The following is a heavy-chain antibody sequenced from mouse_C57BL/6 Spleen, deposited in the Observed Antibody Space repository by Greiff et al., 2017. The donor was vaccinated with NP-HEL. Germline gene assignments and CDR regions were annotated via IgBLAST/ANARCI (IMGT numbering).Heavy chain of an antibody. V-gene: IGHV1-72*01. CDR1: GYTFTSYW. CDR2: IDPNSGGT. J-gene: IGHJ4*01. CDR3: ARGDGNYVFYAMDD. D-gene: IGHD2-1*01. Sequence: QVQLKESGAELVKPGASVKLSCKASGYTFTSYWMHWVKQRPGRGLEWIGRIDPNSGGTKYNEKFKSKATLTVDKPSSTAYMQLSSLTSEDAAVYYCARGDGNYVFYAMDDWGQGTSVTVSA.